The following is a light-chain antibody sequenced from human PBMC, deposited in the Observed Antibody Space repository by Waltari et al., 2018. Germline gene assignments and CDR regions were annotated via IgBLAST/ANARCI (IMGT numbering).Light chain of an antibody. J-gene: IGLJ2*01. V-gene: IGLV2-14*03. CDR3: SSYTSRNTLVV. CDR1: SSDIGGYDY. Sequence: QSALTQPASVSGSPGQSITISCTGTSSDIGGYDYVSWYQQLPGKAPKLLIYDVSHRPSGLSFRFSCSKSGNTASLTISGLQAEDEADYYCSSYTSRNTLVVFGGGTKLTVL. CDR2: DVS.